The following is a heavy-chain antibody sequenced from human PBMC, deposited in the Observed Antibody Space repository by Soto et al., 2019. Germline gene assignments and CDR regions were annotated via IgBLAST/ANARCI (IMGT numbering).Heavy chain of an antibody. D-gene: IGHD6-19*01. J-gene: IGHJ6*02. CDR1: GFTFSSYA. V-gene: IGHV3-23*01. CDR3: AKVGGVAGTGYYYYGMDV. Sequence: LRLSCAASGFTFSSYAMSWVRQAPGKGLEWVSAISGSGGSTYYADSVKGRFTISRDNSKNTLYLQMNSLRAEDTAVYYCAKVGGVAGTGYYYYGMDVWGQGTTVTVSS. CDR2: ISGSGGST.